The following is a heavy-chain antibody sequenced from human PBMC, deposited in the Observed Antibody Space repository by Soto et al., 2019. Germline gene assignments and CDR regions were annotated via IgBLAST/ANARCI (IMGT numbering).Heavy chain of an antibody. V-gene: IGHV3-30-3*01. CDR1: GFTFSSYA. CDR3: ARDYLGSWSYYYYYGMDV. J-gene: IGHJ6*02. CDR2: ISYDGSNK. Sequence: QVQLVESGGGVVQPGRSLRLSCAASGFTFSSYAMHWVRQAPGKGLEWVAVISYDGSNKYYADSVKGRFTISRDNSKNTLYLQMNSLRAEDTAVYYCARDYLGSWSYYYYYGMDVWGQGTTVTVSS. D-gene: IGHD6-13*01.